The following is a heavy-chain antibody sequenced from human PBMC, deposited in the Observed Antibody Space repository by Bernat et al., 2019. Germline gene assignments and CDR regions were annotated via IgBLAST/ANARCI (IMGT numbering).Heavy chain of an antibody. D-gene: IGHD2-21*02. Sequence: EVQLVESGGGVVQPGGSLRLSCAASGFTFDDYAMHWVRQAPGKGLEWVSIICGDGGSTYYADSVKGRFTISRDNSKNSLYLQMNSLRTEDTALYYCAKDKARATAIEFDYWGQGTLVTVSS. J-gene: IGHJ4*02. V-gene: IGHV3-43*02. CDR2: ICGDGGST. CDR3: AKDKARATAIEFDY. CDR1: GFTFDDYA.